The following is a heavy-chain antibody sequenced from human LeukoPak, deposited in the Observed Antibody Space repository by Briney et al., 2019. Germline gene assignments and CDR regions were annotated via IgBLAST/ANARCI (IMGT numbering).Heavy chain of an antibody. J-gene: IGHJ3*02. Sequence: PGGSLRLSCAASGFTFSSYAMSWVRQAPGKGLEWVSSISSSSSYIYYADSVKGRFTISRDNAKNSLYLQMNSLRAEDTAVYYCARGIAAAGTPSWIAFDIWGQGTMVTVSS. CDR1: GFTFSSYA. D-gene: IGHD6-13*01. V-gene: IGHV3-21*01. CDR2: ISSSSSYI. CDR3: ARGIAAAGTPSWIAFDI.